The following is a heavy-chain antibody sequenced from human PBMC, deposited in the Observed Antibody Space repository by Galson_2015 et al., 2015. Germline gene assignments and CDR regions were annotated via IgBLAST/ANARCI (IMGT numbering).Heavy chain of an antibody. CDR1: GFTVSSNY. CDR2: IYSGGST. J-gene: IGHJ6*02. Sequence: SLRLSCAASGFTVSSNYMSWVHQAPGKGLEWVSVIYSGGSTYYADSVKGRFTISRDNSKNTLYLQMNSLRAEDTAVYYCARDARIPYYYDSSGYYSGYYYGMDVWGQGTTVTVSS. V-gene: IGHV3-53*01. D-gene: IGHD3-22*01. CDR3: ARDARIPYYYDSSGYYSGYYYGMDV.